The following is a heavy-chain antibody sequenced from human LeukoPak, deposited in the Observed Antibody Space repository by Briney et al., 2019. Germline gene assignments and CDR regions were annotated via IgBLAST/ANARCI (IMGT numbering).Heavy chain of an antibody. CDR3: ARVPRGPIVGRWRFDY. D-gene: IGHD4-23*01. J-gene: IGHJ4*02. Sequence: SGGSLRLSCAASGFTFSSYSMNWVRQAPGKGLEWVSYISSSSSTIYYADSVKGRFTISRDNAKNSLYLQMNSLRAEDTAVYYCARVPRGPIVGRWRFDYWGQGTLVTVSS. CDR2: ISSSSSTI. CDR1: GFTFSSYS. V-gene: IGHV3-48*04.